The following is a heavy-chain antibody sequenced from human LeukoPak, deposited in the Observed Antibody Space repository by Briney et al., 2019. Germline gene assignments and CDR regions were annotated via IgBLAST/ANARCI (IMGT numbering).Heavy chain of an antibody. CDR2: MYYSGST. CDR3: ARVKRSATVTPGGYYYYMDV. J-gene: IGHJ6*03. V-gene: IGHV4-59*01. D-gene: IGHD4-17*01. Sequence: SETLSLTCTVSGVSISSFYWSWIRQPPGKGLEWIGYMYYSGSTNYNPSLKSRVTISVDTSKNQFSLKLSSVTAADTAVYYCARVKRSATVTPGGYYYYMDVWGKGTTVTVSS. CDR1: GVSISSFY.